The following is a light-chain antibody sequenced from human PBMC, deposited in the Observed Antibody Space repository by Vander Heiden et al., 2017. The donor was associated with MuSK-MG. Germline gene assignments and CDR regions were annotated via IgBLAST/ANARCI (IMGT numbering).Light chain of an antibody. J-gene: IGLJ2*01. CDR2: GNN. CDR3: QSYDSSLSVV. Sequence: QSVLTQPTSVSGAPGQRVTISCTGSSSHIGAGYDVHWYQQLPGTAPKLLMYGNNNRPSGVPDRFSGSKSGTSASLAITGLQAEDEADYYCQSYDSSLSVVFGGGTKLTVL. CDR1: SSHIGAGYD. V-gene: IGLV1-40*01.